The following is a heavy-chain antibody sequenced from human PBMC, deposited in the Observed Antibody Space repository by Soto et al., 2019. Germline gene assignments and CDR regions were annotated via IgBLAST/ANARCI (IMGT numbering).Heavy chain of an antibody. CDR2: IYYSGST. CDR3: TRGGVLWPFDY. D-gene: IGHD3-10*01. CDR1: GGSISSYY. J-gene: IGHJ4*02. V-gene: IGHV4-59*01. Sequence: QVQLQESGPGLVKPSETLSLTCTVSGGSISSYYWSWIRQPPGKGLEWIGYIYYSGSTNYNPSLKSRVTISVDTSKNQFSLKLSSVTAADTAVYYCTRGGVLWPFDYWGQGTLVTVSS.